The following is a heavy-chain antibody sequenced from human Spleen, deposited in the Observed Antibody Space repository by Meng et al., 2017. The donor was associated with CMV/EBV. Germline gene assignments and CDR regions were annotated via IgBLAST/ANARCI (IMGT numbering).Heavy chain of an antibody. D-gene: IGHD3-3*01. CDR3: ARARGFLPPRDAFDI. Sequence: SETLSLTCTVSGASITNSSYYWGWIRQPPGKGLEWIGTSNYRGSTEYNPSLKSRVTISVDTSKNQFSLKLSSVTAADTAVYYCARARGFLPPRDAFDIWGQGTMVTVSS. J-gene: IGHJ3*02. CDR1: GASITNSSYY. CDR2: SNYRGST. V-gene: IGHV4-39*07.